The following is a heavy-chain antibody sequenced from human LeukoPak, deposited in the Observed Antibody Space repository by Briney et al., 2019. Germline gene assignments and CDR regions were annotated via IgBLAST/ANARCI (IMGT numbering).Heavy chain of an antibody. CDR1: GFTFSSYA. CDR3: AKVDPIAAAGLFDY. D-gene: IGHD6-13*01. V-gene: IGHV3-30-3*01. J-gene: IGHJ4*02. Sequence: GRSLRLSCAASGFTFSSYAMHWVRQAPGKGLEWVAVISYDGSNKYYADSVKGRFTISRDNSKNTLYLQMNSLRAEDTAVYYCAKVDPIAAAGLFDYWGQGTLVTVSS. CDR2: ISYDGSNK.